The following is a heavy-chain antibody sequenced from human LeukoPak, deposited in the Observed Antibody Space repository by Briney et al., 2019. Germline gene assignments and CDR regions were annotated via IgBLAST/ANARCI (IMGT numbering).Heavy chain of an antibody. CDR2: IIPIFGRT. CDR3: ATYRSTWNPRFEYFQQ. D-gene: IGHD6-13*01. CDR1: GGTFSSYA. Sequence: GSSVKVSCKTSGGTFSSYAISWVRQAPGQGLEWMGGIIPIFGRTNYAQKFQGRVRITADTSTRTVHMEVSSLRSEDTAVYYCATYRSTWNPRFEYFQQWGQGTLVTVSS. V-gene: IGHV1-69*06. J-gene: IGHJ1*01.